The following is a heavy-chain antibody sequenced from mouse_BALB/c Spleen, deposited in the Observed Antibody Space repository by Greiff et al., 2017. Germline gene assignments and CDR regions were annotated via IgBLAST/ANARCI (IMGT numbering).Heavy chain of an antibody. D-gene: IGHD1-1*01. CDR3: AREDYFDYGSSLDY. V-gene: IGHV5-6-5*01. CDR1: GFTFSSYA. Sequence: EVMLVESGGGLVQPGGSLKLSCAASGFTFSSYAMSWVRQTPEKRLEWVASISSGGSTYYPDSVKGRFTISRDNARNILYLQMSSLRSEDTAMYYCAREDYFDYGSSLDYWGQGTTLTVSS. CDR2: ISSGGST. J-gene: IGHJ2*01.